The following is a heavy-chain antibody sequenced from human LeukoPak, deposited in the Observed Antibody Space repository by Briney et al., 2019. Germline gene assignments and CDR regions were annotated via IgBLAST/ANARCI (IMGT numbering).Heavy chain of an antibody. D-gene: IGHD6-13*01. J-gene: IGHJ4*02. CDR1: GVTFSSYV. V-gene: IGHV3-23*01. CDR3: AKRTIAAAGSFDY. CDR2: ISGSGGST. Sequence: PGGSLRLSCAASGVTFSSYVMSWVRQAPGKGLEWVSAISGSGGSTYYADSVKGRFTISRDNSKNTLYLQMNSLRAEDTAIYYCAKRTIAAAGSFDYWGQGTLVTVSS.